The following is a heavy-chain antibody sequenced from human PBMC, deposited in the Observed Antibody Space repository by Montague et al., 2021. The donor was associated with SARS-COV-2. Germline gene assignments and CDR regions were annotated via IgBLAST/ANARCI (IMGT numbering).Heavy chain of an antibody. CDR1: GGSVSSNGYY. J-gene: IGHJ5*02. Sequence: SETLSLTCTVSGGSVSSNGYYWGRLRPPPGKGLVWNGSLYFSGSSYSYPSLKSRVSISVDTTKNPFSLRLSSVTSAATAVYYCARHRRGGLVVAAPNWFDPWGQGTLVTVSS. D-gene: IGHD2-15*01. CDR2: LYFSGSS. CDR3: ARHRRGGLVVAAPNWFDP. V-gene: IGHV4-39*01.